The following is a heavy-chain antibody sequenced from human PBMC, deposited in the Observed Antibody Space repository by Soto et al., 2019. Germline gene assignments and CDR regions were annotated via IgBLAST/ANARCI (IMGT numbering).Heavy chain of an antibody. V-gene: IGHV3-9*01. CDR3: AKDMGMVLLSVGVRYGMDV. D-gene: IGHD2-15*01. CDR1: GFTFDDYA. CDR2: ISWNSGSI. J-gene: IGHJ6*02. Sequence: PGGSLRLSCAASGFTFDDYAMHWVRQAPGKGLEWVSGISWNSGSIGYADSVKGRFTISRDNAKNSLYLQMNSLRAEDTALYYCAKDMGMVLLSVGVRYGMDVWGQGTTVTVSS.